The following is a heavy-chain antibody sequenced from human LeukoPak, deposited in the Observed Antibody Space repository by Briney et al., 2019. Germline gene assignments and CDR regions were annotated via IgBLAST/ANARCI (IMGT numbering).Heavy chain of an antibody. Sequence: ASVKVSCKASGYTFTGYYMHWVRQAPGQGLEWMGWINPNSGGTNYAQKFQGRVSMTRDTSISTAYLELSRLRSDDTAVYYCARDERGGSQVDYWGQGTLVTVSS. CDR1: GYTFTGYY. V-gene: IGHV1-2*02. J-gene: IGHJ4*02. D-gene: IGHD1-26*01. CDR3: ARDERGGSQVDY. CDR2: INPNSGGT.